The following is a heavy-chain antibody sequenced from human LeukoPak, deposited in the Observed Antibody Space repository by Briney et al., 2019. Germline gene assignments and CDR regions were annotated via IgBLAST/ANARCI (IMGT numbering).Heavy chain of an antibody. J-gene: IGHJ6*03. CDR3: AREPQVMVRGVYCYYYMDV. D-gene: IGHD3-10*01. Sequence: GGSLRLSCAASGFTFSSYWMSWVRQAPGKGLEWVANIKQDGSEKYYVDSVKGRFTISRDNAKNSLYLQMNSLRAEDTAVYYCAREPQVMVRGVYCYYYMDVWGKGTTVTISS. CDR2: IKQDGSEK. V-gene: IGHV3-7*01. CDR1: GFTFSSYW.